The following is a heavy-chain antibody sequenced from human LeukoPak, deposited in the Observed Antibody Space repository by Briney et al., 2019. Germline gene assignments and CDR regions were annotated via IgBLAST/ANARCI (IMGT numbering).Heavy chain of an antibody. Sequence: PGGSLRLSCAASGFTFSSYAMSWVRQAPGKGLEWVSAISGSGGSTYYADSVKGRFTISRDDAKNSLYLQMNSLRAEDTAVYYCARENFGELLPYFDYWGQGALVTVSS. D-gene: IGHD3-10*01. CDR2: ISGSGGST. V-gene: IGHV3-23*01. CDR3: ARENFGELLPYFDY. CDR1: GFTFSSYA. J-gene: IGHJ4*02.